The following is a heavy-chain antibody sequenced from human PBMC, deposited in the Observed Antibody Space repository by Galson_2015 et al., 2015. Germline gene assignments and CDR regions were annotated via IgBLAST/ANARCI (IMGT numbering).Heavy chain of an antibody. CDR3: ARFGFGELLSY. CDR2: ISANTGDT. V-gene: IGHV1-18*01. D-gene: IGHD3-10*01. Sequence: SVKVSCKASGYTFTSYGISWVRQAPGQGLEWMGWISANTGDTNYAQRLQGRVAMTTDTSTSTAYMELRSLTSDDTAVYYCARFGFGELLSYRGQGALVTVSS. CDR1: GYTFTSYG. J-gene: IGHJ4*02.